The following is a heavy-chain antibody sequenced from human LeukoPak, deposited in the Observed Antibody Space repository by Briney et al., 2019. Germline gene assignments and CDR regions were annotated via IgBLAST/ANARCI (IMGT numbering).Heavy chain of an antibody. CDR1: GYTFTSYG. CDR2: ISAYNGNT. CDR3: ARDPRIAVAGRKSVSAFDI. V-gene: IGHV1-18*01. D-gene: IGHD6-19*01. J-gene: IGHJ3*02. Sequence: ASVKVSCKASGYTFTSYGISWVRQAPGQGLEWMGWISAYNGNTNYAQKPQGRVTMTTDTSTSTAYMELRSLRSDDTAVYYCARDPRIAVAGRKSVSAFDIWGQGTMVTVSS.